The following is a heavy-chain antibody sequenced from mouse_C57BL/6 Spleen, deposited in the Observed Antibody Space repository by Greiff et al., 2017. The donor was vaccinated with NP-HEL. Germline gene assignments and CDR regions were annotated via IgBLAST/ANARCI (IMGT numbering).Heavy chain of an antibody. CDR3: ARGKGTNYYAMDY. CDR1: GYTFTSYW. CDR2: IDPSDSYT. V-gene: IGHV1-69*01. D-gene: IGHD3-3*01. Sequence: QVQLQQSGAELVMPGASVKLSCKASGYTFTSYWMHWVKQRPGQGLEWIGEIDPSDSYTNYNQKFKGKSTLTVDTSSSTAYMQLSSLTSEDSSVYDCARGKGTNYYAMDYGGQGTSVTVSS. J-gene: IGHJ4*01.